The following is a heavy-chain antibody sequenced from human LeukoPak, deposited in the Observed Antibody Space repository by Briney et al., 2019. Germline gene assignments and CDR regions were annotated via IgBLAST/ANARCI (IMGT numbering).Heavy chain of an antibody. CDR3: ARGDFSAFDI. V-gene: IGHV3-30*02. J-gene: IGHJ3*02. D-gene: IGHD2/OR15-2a*01. CDR2: IRYDGSNK. CDR1: GFTFSSYG. Sequence: GGSLRLSCAASGFTFSSYGMHWVRQAPGKGLEWVAFIRYDGSNKYYADSVKGRFTISRDNSKNTLYLQMNSLRAEDTAVYYCARGDFSAFDIWGQGTMVTVSS.